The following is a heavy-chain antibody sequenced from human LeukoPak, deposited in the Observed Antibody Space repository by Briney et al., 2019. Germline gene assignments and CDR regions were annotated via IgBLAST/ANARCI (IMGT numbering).Heavy chain of an antibody. D-gene: IGHD1-26*01. Sequence: PGGSLRLSCAASGFTFSSYAMSWVRQAPGKGLEWVSAISGSGGSTYYADPVKGRFTISRDNSKNTLYLQMNSLRAEDTAVYYCAKPSGRLPLYGMDVWGQGTTVTVSS. J-gene: IGHJ6*02. CDR3: AKPSGRLPLYGMDV. CDR2: ISGSGGST. V-gene: IGHV3-23*01. CDR1: GFTFSSYA.